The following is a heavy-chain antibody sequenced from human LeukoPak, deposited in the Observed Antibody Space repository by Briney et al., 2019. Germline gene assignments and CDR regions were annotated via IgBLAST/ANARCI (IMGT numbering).Heavy chain of an antibody. V-gene: IGHV3-72*01. CDR2: IRNKANRYTT. J-gene: IGHJ4*02. CDR1: GFTFSDHY. D-gene: IGHD2/OR15-2a*01. Sequence: GGSLRLSCAVSGFTFSDHYMDWVRQAPGKGLEWVGRIRNKANRYTTEYAASVKGRFSISREDSRNSLYLQMNSLKTEDTAVYYCVRGRNSFDYWGQGTLVTVSS. CDR3: VRGRNSFDY.